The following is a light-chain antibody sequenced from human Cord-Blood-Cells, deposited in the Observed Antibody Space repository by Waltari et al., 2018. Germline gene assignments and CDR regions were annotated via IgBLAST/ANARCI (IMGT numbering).Light chain of an antibody. CDR1: SSDVRGYNY. J-gene: IGLJ2*01. CDR2: DVS. V-gene: IGLV2-14*03. Sequence: QSALTQPSSVSGSPRQSSTTSCTGTSSDVRGYNYVSWYQQHPGKAPKRMIYDVSNHPSGVSNRFSGSKSGNTASLTISVLQAEDEADYYCSSYTSSSTLVFGGGTKLTVL. CDR3: SSYTSSSTLV.